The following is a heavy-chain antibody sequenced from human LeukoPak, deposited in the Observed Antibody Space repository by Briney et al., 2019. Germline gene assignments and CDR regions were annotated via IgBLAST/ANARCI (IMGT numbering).Heavy chain of an antibody. CDR1: GGSISSGVYY. Sequence: SETLSLTCTVSGGSISSGVYYWNWIRQHPGKGLEWIGYIYYSGSTNYNPSLKSRVTISVDTSKNQFSLNLSSVTAADTAVYYCARGARGSYSYWGQGTLVTVSS. V-gene: IGHV4-61*08. CDR2: IYYSGST. D-gene: IGHD1-26*01. J-gene: IGHJ4*02. CDR3: ARGARGSYSY.